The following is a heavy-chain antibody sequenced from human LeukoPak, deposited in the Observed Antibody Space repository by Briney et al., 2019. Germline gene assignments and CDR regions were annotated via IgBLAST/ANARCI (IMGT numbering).Heavy chain of an antibody. CDR3: ARVGDYGSGFDF. CDR2: FLSDGSRT. D-gene: IGHD3-10*01. J-gene: IGHJ4*02. Sequence: TGGSLRLSCAASGFTFSSYWMHWVGQGPGERLVWVSRFLSDGSRTTYADSVKGRFTISGDNAKNTLYLQMNSLRAEDTAVYYCARVGDYGSGFDFWGQGTLVTVSS. V-gene: IGHV3-74*01. CDR1: GFTFSSYW.